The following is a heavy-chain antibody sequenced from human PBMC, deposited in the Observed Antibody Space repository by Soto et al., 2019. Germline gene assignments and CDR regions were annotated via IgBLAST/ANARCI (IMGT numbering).Heavy chain of an antibody. D-gene: IGHD2-2*01. CDR3: ARDLPGRKGYCSSTSCYSDYYYYMDV. CDR2: ISSSSSTI. CDR1: GFTFSSYS. V-gene: IGHV3-48*01. Sequence: GGSLRLSCAASGFTFSSYSMNWVRQAPGKGLEWVSYISSSSSTIYYADSVKGRFTISRDNAKNSLYLQMNNLRAEDTAVYYCARDLPGRKGYCSSTSCYSDYYYYMDVWGKGTTVTVSS. J-gene: IGHJ6*03.